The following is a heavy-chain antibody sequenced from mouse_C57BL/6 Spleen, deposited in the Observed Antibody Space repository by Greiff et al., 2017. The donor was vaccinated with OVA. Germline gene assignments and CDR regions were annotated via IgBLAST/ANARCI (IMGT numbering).Heavy chain of an antibody. D-gene: IGHD1-1*01. CDR1: GYTFTSYW. J-gene: IGHJ4*01. CDR3: ASHYYGSSRYAMDY. Sequence: QVQLQQPGAELVKPGASVKLSCKASGYTFTSYWMQWVKQRPGQGLEWIGEIDPSDSYTNYNQKFKGKATLTVDTSSSTAYMQLSSLTSEDSAVYYCASHYYGSSRYAMDYWGQGTSVTVSS. V-gene: IGHV1-50*01. CDR2: IDPSDSYT.